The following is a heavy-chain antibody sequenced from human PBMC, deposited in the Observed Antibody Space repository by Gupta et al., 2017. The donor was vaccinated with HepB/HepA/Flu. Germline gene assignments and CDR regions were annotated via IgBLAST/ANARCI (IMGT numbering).Heavy chain of an antibody. CDR3: ERDGGVGTPFDY. D-gene: IGHD3-3*01. CDR2: IKIDGNT. J-gene: IGHJ4*02. V-gene: IGHV3-74*01. Sequence: EVQLVESGGGLVQPGGSLRLSCAASAFSFSRSWMNWVRHAPGKGLVWVARIKIDGNTIYADSVRGRFTIARDNAKNTLYLQMNSLRADDMAVYYCERDGGVGTPFDYWGQGTQVTVSS. CDR1: AFSFSRSW.